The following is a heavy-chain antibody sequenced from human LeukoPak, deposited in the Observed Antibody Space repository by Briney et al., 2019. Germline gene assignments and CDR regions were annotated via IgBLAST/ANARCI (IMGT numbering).Heavy chain of an antibody. V-gene: IGHV4-4*07. D-gene: IGHD3-22*01. J-gene: IGHJ4*02. CDR3: ARVVYYDSSGYSDY. Sequence: SETLSLTCTVSGGSISSYYWSWIRQPAGKGLEWIGRIYTSGSTNYNPSLKSRVTMSVDKSKNQFSLKLSSVTAEDTAVYYCARVVYYDSSGYSDYWGQGTLVTVSS. CDR1: GGSISSYY. CDR2: IYTSGST.